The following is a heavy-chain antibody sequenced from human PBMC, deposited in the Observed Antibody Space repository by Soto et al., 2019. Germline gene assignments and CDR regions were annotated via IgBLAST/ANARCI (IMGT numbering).Heavy chain of an antibody. CDR3: ARDSAAAGDYYYYGMDV. CDR2: INPNSGGT. CDR1: GYTFTCDY. J-gene: IGHJ6*02. D-gene: IGHD6-13*01. V-gene: IGHV1-2*04. Sequence: ASVKVSCKASGYTFTCDYMHWVRQAPGQGLEWMGWINPNSGGTNYAQKFQGWVTMTRDTSISTAYMELSRLRSDDTAVYYCARDSAAAGDYYYYGMDVWGQGTTVTVSS.